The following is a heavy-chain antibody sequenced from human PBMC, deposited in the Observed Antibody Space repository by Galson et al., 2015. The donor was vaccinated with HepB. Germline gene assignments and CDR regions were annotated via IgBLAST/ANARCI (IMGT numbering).Heavy chain of an antibody. CDR1: GFTFSRYA. J-gene: IGHJ4*02. CDR3: ARDQLPDIVVVPAAVGPYY. D-gene: IGHD2-2*01. V-gene: IGHV3-30-3*01. Sequence: SLRLSCAPSGFTFSRYAMHWVRQAPGTGLEWVAVISYDGSNKYYADSVKGRFTISRDNSKNTLYLQMNSLRAEDTAVYYCARDQLPDIVVVPAAVGPYYWGQGTLVTVSS. CDR2: ISYDGSNK.